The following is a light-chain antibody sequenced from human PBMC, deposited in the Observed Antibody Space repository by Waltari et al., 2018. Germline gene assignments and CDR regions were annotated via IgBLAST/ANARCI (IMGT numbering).Light chain of an antibody. J-gene: IGKJ4*01. CDR1: QRVNSNY. V-gene: IGKV3-20*01. CDR2: GAS. Sequence: DIGLTQSPGTLSLSPGERGTLSCRASQRVNSNYLAWYQHKPGQAPRLLIYGASSRATGIPDRFSGSGSGTDFTLTISRLEPEDFAVYYCQHFGSSRLTFGGGTKVEI. CDR3: QHFGSSRLT.